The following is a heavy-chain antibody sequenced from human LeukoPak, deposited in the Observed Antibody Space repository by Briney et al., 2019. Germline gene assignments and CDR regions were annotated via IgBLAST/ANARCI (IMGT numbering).Heavy chain of an antibody. CDR1: GFTFSAYW. D-gene: IGHD4-23*01. CDR2: IKQDGSDK. Sequence: PGGSLRLSCEASGFTFSAYWMSWVRQAPGKGLEWVANIKQDGSDKYYVDSVKGRFTISRDNAKNSLYLLMNSLRAEDTAVYYCARKTVVGSYFDYWGQGTPVTVSS. J-gene: IGHJ4*02. V-gene: IGHV3-7*03. CDR3: ARKTVVGSYFDY.